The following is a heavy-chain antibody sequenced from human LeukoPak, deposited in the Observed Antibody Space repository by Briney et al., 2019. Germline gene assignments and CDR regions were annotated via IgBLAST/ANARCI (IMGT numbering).Heavy chain of an antibody. V-gene: IGHV5-51*01. CDR3: ARKLNYYDSSGYYYFDY. CDR1: GYSFNTYW. Sequence: GESLKISCKGSGYSFNTYWIGWVRQMPGKGLEWMGIIYPGDSDTRYSPSFQGQVTISADKSISTAYLQWSSLKASDTAMYYCARKLNYYDSSGYYYFDYWGQGTLVTVSS. D-gene: IGHD3-22*01. CDR2: IYPGDSDT. J-gene: IGHJ4*02.